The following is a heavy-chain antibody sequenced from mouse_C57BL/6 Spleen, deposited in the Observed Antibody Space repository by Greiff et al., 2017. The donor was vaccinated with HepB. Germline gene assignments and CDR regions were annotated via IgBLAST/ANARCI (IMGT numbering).Heavy chain of an antibody. CDR3: ARGDYAWCAY. D-gene: IGHD2-4*01. CDR1: GYAFSSSW. CDR2: IYPGDGDT. J-gene: IGHJ3*01. Sequence: VQLQQSGPELVKPGASVKISCKASGYAFSSSWMNWVKQRPGKGLERIGRIYPGDGDTNYNGKFKGKATLTADKSSSTAYMQLSSLPSADSAVYFGARGDYAWCAYWGQGTLVTVSA. V-gene: IGHV1-82*01.